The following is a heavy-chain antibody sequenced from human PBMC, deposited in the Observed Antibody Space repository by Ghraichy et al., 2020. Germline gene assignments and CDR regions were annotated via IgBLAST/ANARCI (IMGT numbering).Heavy chain of an antibody. CDR1: GGSITSSFYY. J-gene: IGHJ5*02. CDR2: FHYSGST. V-gene: IGHV4-39*07. Sequence: SQTLSLTCNVFGGSITSSFYYWGWIRQPPGKGLEWIGNFHYSGSTYYNPSLRSRVTISLDTSKNQFFLILSSVTAADTAVYYCARGEEVDYFDSTGSKLNWFDTWGQGTLATVSS. CDR3: ARGEEVDYFDSTGSKLNWFDT. D-gene: IGHD3-22*01.